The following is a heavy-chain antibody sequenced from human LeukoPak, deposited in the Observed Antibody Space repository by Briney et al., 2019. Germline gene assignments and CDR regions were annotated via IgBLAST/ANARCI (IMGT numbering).Heavy chain of an antibody. D-gene: IGHD6-19*01. CDR2: IRPHNGDT. CDR1: GYTFTEYA. V-gene: IGHV1-18*01. J-gene: IGHJ4*02. Sequence: GASVKVSCKSSGYTFTEYAFSWVRQAPGQGLEWMGWIRPHNGDTEYAQKFQARVTMTTDTSTSTAYLDLWSLRSDDTAVYYCARDVAGIAVAGTVDIWGQGTLVTVSS. CDR3: ARDVAGIAVAGTVDI.